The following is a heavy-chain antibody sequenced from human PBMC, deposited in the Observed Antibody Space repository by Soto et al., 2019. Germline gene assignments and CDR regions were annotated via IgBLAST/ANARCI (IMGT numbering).Heavy chain of an antibody. J-gene: IGHJ6*03. CDR2: INHSGST. V-gene: IGHV4-34*01. Sequence: SETLSLTCAVYGGSFSGYYWSWIRQPPGKGLEWIGEINHSGSTNYNPSLKSRVTISVDTSKNQFSLKLSSVTAADTAVYYCARGGSGSYSHSYYYYYYMDVWGKGTTVTVSS. CDR3: ARGGSGSYSHSYYYYYYMDV. CDR1: GGSFSGYY. D-gene: IGHD3-10*01.